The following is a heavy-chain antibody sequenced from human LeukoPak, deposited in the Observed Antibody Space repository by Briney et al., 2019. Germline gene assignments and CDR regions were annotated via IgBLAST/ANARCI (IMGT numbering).Heavy chain of an antibody. CDR1: GGSFSGYY. D-gene: IGHD3-10*01. Sequence: SETLSLXCAVYGGSFSGYYWSWIRQPPGKGLEWIGEISHSGSTNYNPSLKSRVTISVDTSKNQFSLKLSSVTAADTAVYYCARGRYYYGSGSYYNPWYFDYWGQGTLVTVSS. CDR2: ISHSGST. J-gene: IGHJ4*02. V-gene: IGHV4-34*01. CDR3: ARGRYYYGSGSYYNPWYFDY.